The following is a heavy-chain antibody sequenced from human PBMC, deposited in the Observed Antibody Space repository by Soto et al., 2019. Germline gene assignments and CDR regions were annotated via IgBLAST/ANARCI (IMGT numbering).Heavy chain of an antibody. CDR3: ARDRATCRITGTGHYYYGMDV. CDR2: ISSSSSYI. Sequence: GVLRPSCEASGFTFSSYSMNWVRQAPGKGLEWVSSISSSSSYIYYADSVKGRFTISRDNAKNSLYLQMNSLRAEDTAVYYCARDRATCRITGTGHYYYGMDVWGQGTTVTVSS. J-gene: IGHJ6*02. CDR1: GFTFSSYS. D-gene: IGHD1-20*01. V-gene: IGHV3-21*01.